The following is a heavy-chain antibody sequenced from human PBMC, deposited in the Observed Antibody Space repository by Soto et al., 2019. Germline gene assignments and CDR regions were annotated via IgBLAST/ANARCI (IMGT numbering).Heavy chain of an antibody. CDR2: ISSDGNDQ. D-gene: IGHD6-25*01. J-gene: IGHJ6*02. CDR1: GFMFSRYA. CDR3: ARPTATIVNFQFCGLDV. Sequence: QGQLVESGGGVVQPGRSLRLSCTASGFMFSRYAMHWVRQAPGKGLEWVAAISSDGNDQYYADSVKGRFGISRDNSKNTVFLQMSSLRPEDTALYYCARPTATIVNFQFCGLDVWGQGTTITVS. V-gene: IGHV3-30*09.